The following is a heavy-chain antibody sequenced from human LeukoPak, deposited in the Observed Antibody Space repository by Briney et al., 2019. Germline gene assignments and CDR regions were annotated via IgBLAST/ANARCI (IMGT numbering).Heavy chain of an antibody. CDR3: ARATPPGLFFDY. CDR1: GFTFSTCA. D-gene: IGHD2-8*02. J-gene: IGHJ4*01. CDR2: ILYDGTTK. V-gene: IGHV3-30*04. Sequence: PGGSLRLSCAASGFTFSTCAMHWVRQAPCKGLEWVAVILYDGTTKYYADSVQGRFTISTHSSNNTLSLEMTSLSPEDTAIYYCARATPPGLFFDYWGQGSLVIVSS.